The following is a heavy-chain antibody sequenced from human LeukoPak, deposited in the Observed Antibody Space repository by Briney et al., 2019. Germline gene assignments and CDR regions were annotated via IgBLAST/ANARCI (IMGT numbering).Heavy chain of an antibody. CDR3: ARDLSSGWRQGYYGMDV. CDR2: IRSSSSHM. J-gene: IGHJ6*02. D-gene: IGHD6-19*01. Sequence: KPGGSLRLSCAASGFTFSSYAMSWVRQAPGKGLEWVSYIRSSSSHMYYADSVEGRFTISRDNAKNSLYLQMNSLRVEDTAVYYCARDLSSGWRQGYYGMDVWGQGTTVTVFS. CDR1: GFTFSSYA. V-gene: IGHV3-21*01.